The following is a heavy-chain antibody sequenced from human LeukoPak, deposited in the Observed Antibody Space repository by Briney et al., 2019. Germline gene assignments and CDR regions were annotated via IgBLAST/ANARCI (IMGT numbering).Heavy chain of an antibody. Sequence: SETLSLTCAVSHGSISSYYWNWIRQPPGKGLEWIGNIYNSGSTDYNPSLKSRVTISVNLSKKLISLKLTSVTAADTALYYCARDKGPYWYFDLWGRGTLVTVSS. J-gene: IGHJ2*01. CDR2: IYNSGST. V-gene: IGHV4-59*01. CDR1: HGSISSYY. CDR3: ARDKGPYWYFDL.